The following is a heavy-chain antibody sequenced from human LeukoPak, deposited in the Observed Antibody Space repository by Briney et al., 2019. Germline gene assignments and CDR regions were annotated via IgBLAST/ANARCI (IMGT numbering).Heavy chain of an antibody. CDR3: ARYYGHKVITPLPDWFDP. D-gene: IGHD3-16*01. CDR2: INHSGST. CDR1: GGSFSGYY. Sequence: SETLSLTCAVYGGSFSGYYWSWIRQPPGKGLEWIGEINHSGSTNYNPSLKSRVTISVDTSKNQLSLKLSSVTAADTAVYYCARYYGHKVITPLPDWFDPWGQGTLVTVSS. V-gene: IGHV4-34*01. J-gene: IGHJ5*02.